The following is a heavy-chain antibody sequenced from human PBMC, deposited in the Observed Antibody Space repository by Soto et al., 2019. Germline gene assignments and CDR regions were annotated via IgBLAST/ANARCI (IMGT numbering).Heavy chain of an antibody. CDR1: GVSISSGGYY. D-gene: IGHD1-26*01. V-gene: IGHV4-31*03. J-gene: IGHJ4*02. CDR3: AREGGIVGATAADY. CDR2: IYYSGST. Sequence: QVQLQESGPGLVKPSQTLSLTCTVSGVSISSGGYYWSWIRQHPGQGLAWIGHIYYSGSTYSNPSLKSRVTISADTSKHPFSLKLRSVTAEDTAVYYCAREGGIVGATAADYWGQGALVTVSS.